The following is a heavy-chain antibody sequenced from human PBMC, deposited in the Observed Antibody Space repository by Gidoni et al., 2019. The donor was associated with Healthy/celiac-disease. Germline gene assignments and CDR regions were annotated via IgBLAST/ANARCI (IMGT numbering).Heavy chain of an antibody. CDR2: ISGSGGST. J-gene: IGHJ5*02. Sequence: EVQLLESGGGLVQPGGSLRLSCAASGFTFSSYAMSWVRQAPGKGLEWVSAISGSGGSTYYADSVKGRFTISRDNSKNTLYLQMNSLRAEDTAVYYCAKDFWYDSSGYSLKAAWGQGTLVTVSS. CDR3: AKDFWYDSSGYSLKAA. V-gene: IGHV3-23*01. CDR1: GFTFSSYA. D-gene: IGHD3-22*01.